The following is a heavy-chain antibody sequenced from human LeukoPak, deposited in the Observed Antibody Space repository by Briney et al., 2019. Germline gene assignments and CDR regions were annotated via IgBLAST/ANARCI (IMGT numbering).Heavy chain of an antibody. CDR1: GFTVSSNY. J-gene: IGHJ6*03. V-gene: IGHV3-53*01. CDR3: ASTGRRYSSSSRGSYYYYYMDV. CDR2: IYSGGST. Sequence: GGSLRLSCAASGFTVSSNYMSWVRQAPGKGLEWVSVIYSGGSTYYADSVKGRFTISRDNSKNTLYLQMNSLRAEDTAVYYCASTGRRYSSSSRGSYYYYYMDVWGQGTTVTVSS. D-gene: IGHD6-6*01.